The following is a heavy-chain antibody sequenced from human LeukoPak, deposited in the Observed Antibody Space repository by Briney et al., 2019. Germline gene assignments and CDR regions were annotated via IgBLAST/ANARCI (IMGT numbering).Heavy chain of an antibody. V-gene: IGHV3-23*01. CDR3: AKDASKSYYSTHSEYFDY. Sequence: PGGSLRLSCAASGFTFSTYAMSWVRQAPGKGLEWVSAISGSSGSTYYADSVKGRFTVSRDNSKNTLFLQMNSLRAEDTAVYYCAKDASKSYYSTHSEYFDYWGQGTLVTVSS. CDR2: ISGSSGST. J-gene: IGHJ4*02. CDR1: GFTFSTYA. D-gene: IGHD4-11*01.